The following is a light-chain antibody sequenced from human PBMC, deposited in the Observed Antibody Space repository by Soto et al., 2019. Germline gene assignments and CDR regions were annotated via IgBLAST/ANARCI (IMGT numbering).Light chain of an antibody. V-gene: IGLV1-40*01. CDR1: TSNIGAGYD. CDR2: RNS. Sequence: QSVLTQAPSVSGAPGQRVTISCTGSTSNIGAGYDVHWYQQVPGTAPKLLIYRNSNRPSGVPDRFSGSKSGTSASLDITGLQAEDEADYYCQSYDNNFYVFGTGTKLTVL. J-gene: IGLJ1*01. CDR3: QSYDNNFYV.